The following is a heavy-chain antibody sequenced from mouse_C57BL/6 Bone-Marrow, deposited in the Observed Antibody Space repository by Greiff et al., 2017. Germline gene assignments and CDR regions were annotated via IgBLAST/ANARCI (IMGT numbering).Heavy chain of an antibody. J-gene: IGHJ1*03. CDR3: ARLYFDV. Sequence: EVQLVESGGGLVQPGGSLKLSCAASGFTFSDYYMYWVRQTPEKRLEWVAYISNGGGSTYYPDTVKGRFTISRDNAKNTLYLQMSRLKSEDTAMYYCARLYFDVWGTGTTVTFSS. CDR1: GFTFSDYY. V-gene: IGHV5-12*01. CDR2: ISNGGGST.